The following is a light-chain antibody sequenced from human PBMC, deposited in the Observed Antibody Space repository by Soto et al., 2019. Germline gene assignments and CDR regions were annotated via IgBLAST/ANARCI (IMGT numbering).Light chain of an antibody. CDR2: GAS. CDR3: QQYDTWT. J-gene: IGKJ1*01. CDR1: QSISRPY. Sequence: IVFTQSPCTLSLSPGERATLSCRASQSISRPYLAWYQQKPGQAPRLLIDGASNRATGIPDRFSGSGSGTDFTLTISRLEPEDFAVYYCQQYDTWTFGQGTKVDIK. V-gene: IGKV3-20*01.